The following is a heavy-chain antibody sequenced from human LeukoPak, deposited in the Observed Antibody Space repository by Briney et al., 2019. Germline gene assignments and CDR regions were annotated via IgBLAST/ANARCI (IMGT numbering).Heavy chain of an antibody. J-gene: IGHJ6*03. CDR1: GGSISSGDYY. V-gene: IGHV4-61*02. CDR3: ARDSTRDHYYYYYMDV. Sequence: PSQTLSLTCTVSGGSISSGDYYWSWIRQPAGKGLEWIGRIYSSGSANYNPSLKSRVTMSLDTSKNQFSLKLNSVTAADTALYYCARDSTRDHYYYYYMDVWGKGATVTVSS. CDR2: IYSSGSA.